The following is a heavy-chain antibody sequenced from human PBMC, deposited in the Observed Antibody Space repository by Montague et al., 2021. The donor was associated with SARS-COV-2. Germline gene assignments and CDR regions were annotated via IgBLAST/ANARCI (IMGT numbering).Heavy chain of an antibody. V-gene: IGHV4-31*03. CDR1: GVSMISGGYY. J-gene: IGHJ6*02. Sequence: TLSLTCNVSGVSMISGGYYWSWIRQPPGKGLERIGYVYSGGTTYYNPSLKSRVTISEDMSKNQFSLRLTSVTAADTAVYYCVRDGGLRFSGGAMDVWGQGTAVTVSS. CDR2: VYSGGTT. CDR3: VRDGGLRFSGGAMDV. D-gene: IGHD3-3*01.